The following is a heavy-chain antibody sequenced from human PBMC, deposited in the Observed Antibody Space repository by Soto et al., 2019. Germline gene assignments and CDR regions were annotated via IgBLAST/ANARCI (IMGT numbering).Heavy chain of an antibody. Sequence: GGSLRLSCAASGFTFSSYWMSWVRQAPGKGLEWVANIKQDGSEKYYVDSVKGRFTISRDNAKNSLYLQMNSLRAEDTAVYYCARSLPLSLYYFDYWGQGTLVTVSS. CDR1: GFTFSSYW. J-gene: IGHJ4*02. CDR3: ARSLPLSLYYFDY. CDR2: IKQDGSEK. D-gene: IGHD3-16*02. V-gene: IGHV3-7*01.